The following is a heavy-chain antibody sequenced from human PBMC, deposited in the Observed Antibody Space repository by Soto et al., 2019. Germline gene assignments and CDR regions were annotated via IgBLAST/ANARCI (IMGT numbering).Heavy chain of an antibody. D-gene: IGHD3-16*01. Sequence: SETLSLTCTVSGGSISGYFWGWIRQPPGKGLEWIAYIYYNESPNYNPSLKSRVTISVDTSKNQFSLKLSSVTAADTAVYYCARLTRYVGLDYWGQGTLVTVSS. J-gene: IGHJ4*02. CDR1: GGSISGYF. CDR3: ARLTRYVGLDY. V-gene: IGHV4-59*08. CDR2: IYYNESP.